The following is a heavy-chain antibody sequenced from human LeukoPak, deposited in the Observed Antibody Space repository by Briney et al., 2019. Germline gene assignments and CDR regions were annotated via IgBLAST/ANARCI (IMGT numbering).Heavy chain of an antibody. CDR2: VYYSEST. CDR1: GGSISSYY. J-gene: IGHJ4*02. Sequence: SETLSLTCTVSGGSISSYYWSWIRQPPGKGLEWIGYVYYSESTNYNPSLKSRVTISVDTSKNPFSLKLSSVTAADTAVYYCAGGRYSSWFDYWGQGTLVTVSS. D-gene: IGHD6-13*01. V-gene: IGHV4-59*01. CDR3: AGGRYSSWFDY.